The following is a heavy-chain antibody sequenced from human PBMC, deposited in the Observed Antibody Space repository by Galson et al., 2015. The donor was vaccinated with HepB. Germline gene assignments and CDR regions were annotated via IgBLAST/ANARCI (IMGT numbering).Heavy chain of an antibody. Sequence: SLRLSCAASGFTFSSYSMNWVRQASGKGLEWLGRIRSKANNYATLYPASVEGRFTISRDDSKNTAYLHMNNLKTEDTAVYYCTRRWPDRFCSGGVCPGQAFDIWGQGTMVTVSS. CDR2: IRSKANNYAT. V-gene: IGHV3-73*01. CDR3: TRRWPDRFCSGGVCPGQAFDI. D-gene: IGHD2-8*02. J-gene: IGHJ3*02. CDR1: GFTFSSYS.